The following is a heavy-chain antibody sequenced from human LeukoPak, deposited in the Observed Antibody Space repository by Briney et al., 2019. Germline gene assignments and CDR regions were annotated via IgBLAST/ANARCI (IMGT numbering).Heavy chain of an antibody. CDR2: IKPDGSGE. J-gene: IGHJ4*02. CDR3: GAGNGIDY. Sequence: GGSLRLSCVASGLTSSNYWMYWVRRAPGKGLEGVANIKPDGSGESYADSVKGRFTISKDNAENSLFLQMNSLRPEDTAVYYCGAGNGIDYWGQGALVTVSS. CDR1: GLTSSNYW. D-gene: IGHD2-8*01. V-gene: IGHV3-7*03.